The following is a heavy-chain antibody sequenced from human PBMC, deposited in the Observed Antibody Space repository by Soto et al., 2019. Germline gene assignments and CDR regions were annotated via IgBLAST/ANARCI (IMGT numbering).Heavy chain of an antibody. CDR1: GFPFSAYN. V-gene: IGHV3-21*01. Sequence: PGGSLRLSCTGSGFPFSAYNINWVRQAPGKGLEWVSSITVGSSHIYQPNSMKGRFTISRDDANNSVYLQIDSLRDEDTALYYCSRSPEVGVRGAYWGQGTLVTVSS. CDR3: SRSPEVGVRGAY. CDR2: ITVGSSHI. J-gene: IGHJ4*02. D-gene: IGHD3-16*01.